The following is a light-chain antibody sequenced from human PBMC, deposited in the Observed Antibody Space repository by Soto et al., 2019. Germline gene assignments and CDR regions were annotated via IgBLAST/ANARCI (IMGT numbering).Light chain of an antibody. J-gene: IGKJ4*01. Sequence: AIRMTQSPSSFSASTGDRVTITCRASQGISSYLAWYQQKPGKAPKLLIYAASTLQSGVPSRFSGSGSGTDFTLTISCLQSEDLETYYCQQYYSYPTSGGGPKVEIK. CDR2: AAS. V-gene: IGKV1-8*01. CDR1: QGISSY. CDR3: QQYYSYPT.